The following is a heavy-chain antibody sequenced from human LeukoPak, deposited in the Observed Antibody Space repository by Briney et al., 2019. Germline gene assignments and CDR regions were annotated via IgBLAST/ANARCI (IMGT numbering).Heavy chain of an antibody. Sequence: GGSLRLSCAASGFTFSDYYMSWIRQAPGKGLGWVSYISSSGSTIYYADSVKGRFTISRDNAKNSLYLQMNSLRDEDTAVYYCARDKMVLYAFDIWGQGTMVTVSS. D-gene: IGHD2-8*01. J-gene: IGHJ3*02. V-gene: IGHV3-11*04. CDR1: GFTFSDYY. CDR2: ISSSGSTI. CDR3: ARDKMVLYAFDI.